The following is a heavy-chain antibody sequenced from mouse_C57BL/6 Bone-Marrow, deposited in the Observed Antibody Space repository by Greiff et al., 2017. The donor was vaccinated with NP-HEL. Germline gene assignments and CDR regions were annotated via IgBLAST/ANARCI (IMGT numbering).Heavy chain of an antibody. J-gene: IGHJ3*01. CDR1: GYTFTSYW. D-gene: IGHD3-1*01. V-gene: IGHV1-55*01. CDR3: ARSGPSFAY. CDR2: IYPGSGSP. Sequence: QVQLKQPGAELVKPGASVTMSCKASGYTFTSYWITWVKQRPGQGLEWIGDIYPGSGSPNYNEKFKSKATLTVDTSSSTAYMQLSSLTSEDSAVYYCARSGPSFAYWGQGTLVTVSA.